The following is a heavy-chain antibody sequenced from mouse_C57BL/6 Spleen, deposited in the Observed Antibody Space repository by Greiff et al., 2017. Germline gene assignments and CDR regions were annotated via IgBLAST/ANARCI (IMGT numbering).Heavy chain of an antibody. CDR3: ARRDYDDGWYFDV. CDR1: GFTFSDYG. V-gene: IGHV5-17*01. D-gene: IGHD2-4*01. Sequence: EVQVVESGGGLVKPGGSLKLSCAASGFTFSDYGMHWVRQAPEKGLEWVAYISSGSSTIYYADTVKGRFTISRDNAKNTLFLQMTSLRSEDTAMYYCARRDYDDGWYFDVWGTGTTVTVSS. J-gene: IGHJ1*03. CDR2: ISSGSSTI.